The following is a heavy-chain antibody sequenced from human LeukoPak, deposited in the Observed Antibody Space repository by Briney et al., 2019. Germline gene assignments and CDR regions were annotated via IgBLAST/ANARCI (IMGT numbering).Heavy chain of an antibody. CDR1: GFTFRNYG. D-gene: IGHD6-19*01. Sequence: GGSLRLSCIVSGFTFRNYGMSWVRQAPGKGLEWVSGIGGSGDNTYYADSVKGRFTVSRDNSKNTLYLQKNSLRADDTAVYYCAKEVWSSGWDHFDYWGQGTLVTVSS. V-gene: IGHV3-23*01. CDR2: IGGSGDNT. J-gene: IGHJ4*02. CDR3: AKEVWSSGWDHFDY.